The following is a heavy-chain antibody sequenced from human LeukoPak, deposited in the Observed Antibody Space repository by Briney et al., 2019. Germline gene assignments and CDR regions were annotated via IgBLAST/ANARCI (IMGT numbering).Heavy chain of an antibody. CDR3: ARDRKLRYFDWLLHSPYAYYYYMDV. Sequence: GASVKVSCKASGYTFTGYYMHWVRQAPGQGLEWMGWINPNSGGTNYAQKFQGRVTMTRDTSISTAYMELSRLRSDDTAVYYCARDRKLRYFDWLLHSPYAYYYYMDVWGKGTTVTVSS. V-gene: IGHV1-2*02. CDR2: INPNSGGT. D-gene: IGHD3-9*01. CDR1: GYTFTGYY. J-gene: IGHJ6*03.